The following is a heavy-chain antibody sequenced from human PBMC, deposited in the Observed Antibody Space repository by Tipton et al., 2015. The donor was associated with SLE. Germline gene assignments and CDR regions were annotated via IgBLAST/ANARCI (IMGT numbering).Heavy chain of an antibody. CDR3: ARVPLKGDSFDV. J-gene: IGHJ3*01. Sequence: GLVKPSETLSLSCTVSGGSIRAYFWSWIRQSPGRGLEWLGSFHYAGSTDYNPSLKGRVVMSLDTWQNQLSLRLSTVTAADTAVYYCARVPLKGDSFDVWGQGTMVTVSS. CDR2: FHYAGST. V-gene: IGHV4-59*12. CDR1: GGSIRAYF.